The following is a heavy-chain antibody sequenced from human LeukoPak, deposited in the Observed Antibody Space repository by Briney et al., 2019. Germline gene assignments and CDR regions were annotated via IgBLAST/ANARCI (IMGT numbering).Heavy chain of an antibody. CDR1: GYSIRSAYY. V-gene: IGHV4-38-2*01. J-gene: IGHJ3*02. D-gene: IGHD7-27*01. CDR2: IFHSGNT. Sequence: SETLSLTCAVSGYSIRSAYYWGWIRQPPGSGLEWIGNIFHSGNTYYNPSLKSRVTISVDTSNNQFSLKLSSVTAADTAVYYCARLSTGPVGAFDIWGQGTMVTVSS. CDR3: ARLSTGPVGAFDI.